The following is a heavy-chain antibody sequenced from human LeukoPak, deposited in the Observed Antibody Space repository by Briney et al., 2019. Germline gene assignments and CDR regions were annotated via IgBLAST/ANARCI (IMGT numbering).Heavy chain of an antibody. CDR1: GGSLSTTSW. J-gene: IGHJ4*02. CDR3: ARDNPRTTGYSSGSTFDF. Sequence: SGTLSLTCAVSGGSLSTTSWWVWLRQPPGKGLEWIGEAYHSGGGTKNYNPSLKSRATISIDTSRNEFSLILRSVTAADTAVYFCARDNPRTTGYSSGSTFDFWGQGILVTVSS. D-gene: IGHD6-19*01. CDR2: AYHSGGGTK. V-gene: IGHV4-4*02.